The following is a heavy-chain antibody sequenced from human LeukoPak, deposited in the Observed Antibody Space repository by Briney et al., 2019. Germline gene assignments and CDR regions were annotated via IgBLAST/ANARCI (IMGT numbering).Heavy chain of an antibody. CDR3: ARMWQKYQLLYGNWFDP. CDR2: IYYSGST. Sequence: SETLSLTCAVYGGSFSGYYWSWIRQPPGKGLEWIGYIYYSGSTNYNPSLKSRVTISVDTSKNQFSLKLSSVTAADTAVYYCARMWQKYQLLYGNWFDPWGQGTLVTVSS. D-gene: IGHD2-2*02. V-gene: IGHV4-59*01. CDR1: GGSFSGYY. J-gene: IGHJ5*02.